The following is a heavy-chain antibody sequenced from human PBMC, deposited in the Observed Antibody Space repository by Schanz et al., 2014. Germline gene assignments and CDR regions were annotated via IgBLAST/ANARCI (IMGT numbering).Heavy chain of an antibody. Sequence: EVQLVESGGGLVQPGGSLRLSCAASGFTFSSYAMSWVRQAPGKGLEWLSVISASGGDTYYADSVKGRFTISRDSSKNTLYLQMNSLRPEDTAIYYCAKNQYDDVDLSSFYFDFWGQGTLVTVSS. CDR1: GFTFSSYA. CDR3: AKNQYDDVDLSSFYFDF. D-gene: IGHD3-10*02. V-gene: IGHV3-23*04. J-gene: IGHJ4*02. CDR2: ISASGGDT.